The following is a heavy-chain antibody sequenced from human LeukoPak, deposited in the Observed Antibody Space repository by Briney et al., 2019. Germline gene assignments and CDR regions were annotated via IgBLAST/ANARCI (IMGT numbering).Heavy chain of an antibody. V-gene: IGHV3-7*05. CDR2: IKQDGSEK. CDR3: ASGRQLGY. J-gene: IGHJ4*02. D-gene: IGHD5-18*01. Sequence: GGSLRLSCAASGFTFSSYGMHWVRQAPGKGLEWVANIKQDGSEKYYVDSVKGRFTISRDNAENSLYLQMNSLRAEDTAVYYCASGRQLGYWGQGTLVTVSS. CDR1: GFTFSSYG.